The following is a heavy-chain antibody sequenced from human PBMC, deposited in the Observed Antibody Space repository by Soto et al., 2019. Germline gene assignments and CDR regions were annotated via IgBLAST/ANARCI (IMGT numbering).Heavy chain of an antibody. CDR1: GASITSYY. V-gene: IGHV4-59*01. CDR2: IYYSGST. J-gene: IGHJ6*02. Sequence: SETLSLTCTVSGASITSYYWSWIRQPPGKGLEWIGYIYYSGSTNYNPSLKSRVTISVDMSQNQFSLNLNYVTAADTAVYYCARDLWGYCGTDCYPLDVWGQGTTVTVSS. D-gene: IGHD2-21*02. CDR3: ARDLWGYCGTDCYPLDV.